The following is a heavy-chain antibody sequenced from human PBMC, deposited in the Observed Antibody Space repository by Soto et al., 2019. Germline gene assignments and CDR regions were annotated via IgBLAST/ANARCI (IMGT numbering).Heavy chain of an antibody. CDR1: GGTFSSYA. Sequence: KISCKASGGTFSSYAISWVRQAPGQGLEWMGGIIPIFGTANYAQKFQGRVTITADDSTSTAYMELSSLRSEDTAVYYCARDRQIAAAGTAFDIWGQGTMVTVSS. J-gene: IGHJ3*02. V-gene: IGHV1-69*01. CDR3: ARDRQIAAAGTAFDI. CDR2: IIPIFGTA. D-gene: IGHD6-13*01.